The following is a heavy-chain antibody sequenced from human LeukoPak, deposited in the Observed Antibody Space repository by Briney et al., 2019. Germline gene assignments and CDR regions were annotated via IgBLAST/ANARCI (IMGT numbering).Heavy chain of an antibody. D-gene: IGHD4-11*01. CDR1: GFTYSHYG. Sequence: GGSLRLSCAASGFTYSHYGMHWVRQVPGKGLEWVAVIWSDGTEKYYGDAVKGRFTISRDNSMKALYLQMNSQRGDDTAVYYCAKDAQRGFDYSNSLESWGQGTLVTVSS. CDR3: AKDAQRGFDYSNSLES. V-gene: IGHV3-33*06. CDR2: IWSDGTEK. J-gene: IGHJ5*01.